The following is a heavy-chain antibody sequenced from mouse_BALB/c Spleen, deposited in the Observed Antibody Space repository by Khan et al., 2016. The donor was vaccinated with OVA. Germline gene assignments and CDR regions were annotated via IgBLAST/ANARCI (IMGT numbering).Heavy chain of an antibody. Sequence: EVELVESGGDLVKPGGSLKPSCAASGFTFSTYGMSWVRQTPDKRLEWVATVSTGGGYTYYPDSVKGRLTISRDNAKNTLYLQMSSLKSEDTAMFYCERLAYYYDSEGFAYWGQGTLVTVSA. CDR1: GFTFSTYG. CDR3: ERLAYYYDSEGFAY. D-gene: IGHD1-1*01. J-gene: IGHJ3*01. V-gene: IGHV5-6*01. CDR2: VSTGGGYT.